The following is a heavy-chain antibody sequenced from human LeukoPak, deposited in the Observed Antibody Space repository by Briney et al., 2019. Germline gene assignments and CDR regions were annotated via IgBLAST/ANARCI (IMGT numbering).Heavy chain of an antibody. J-gene: IGHJ4*02. CDR2: IIPILGIA. D-gene: IGHD7-27*01. Sequence: SVKVSCKASGGTFSSYAISWVRQAPGQGLEWMGRIIPILGIANYEQKFQGRVTITADKSTSTAYMELSSLRSEDTAVYYCARGGTGDPHQLDYWGQGTLVTVSS. CDR1: GGTFSSYA. CDR3: ARGGTGDPHQLDY. V-gene: IGHV1-69*04.